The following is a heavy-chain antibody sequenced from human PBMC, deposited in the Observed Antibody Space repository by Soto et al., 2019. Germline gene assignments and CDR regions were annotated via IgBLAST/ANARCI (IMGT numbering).Heavy chain of an antibody. D-gene: IGHD1-7*01. V-gene: IGHV4-34*01. CDR3: ARGRITGTTVGMDV. Sequence: QVQLQQWGAGLLKPSETLSLTCAVYGGSFSGYYWSWIRQPPGKGLEWIGEINHSGSTNYNPSLKIRVTISVDTSKNQFSLKLSSVTAADTAVYYCARGRITGTTVGMDVWGQGTTVTVSS. CDR2: INHSGST. CDR1: GGSFSGYY. J-gene: IGHJ6*02.